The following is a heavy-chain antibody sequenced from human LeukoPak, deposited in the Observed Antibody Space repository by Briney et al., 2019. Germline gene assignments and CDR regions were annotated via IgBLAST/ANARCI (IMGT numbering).Heavy chain of an antibody. V-gene: IGHV1-2*02. CDR3: AFFEYSSSSSHY. Sequence: ASVKVSCKASGYTFTGYYMHWVRQAPGQGLEWMGWINPNSGGTKYAQKFQGRVTMTRDTSISTAYMELSRLRSDDTAMYYCAFFEYSSSSSHYWGQGTLVTVSS. CDR1: GYTFTGYY. J-gene: IGHJ4*02. CDR2: INPNSGGT. D-gene: IGHD6-6*01.